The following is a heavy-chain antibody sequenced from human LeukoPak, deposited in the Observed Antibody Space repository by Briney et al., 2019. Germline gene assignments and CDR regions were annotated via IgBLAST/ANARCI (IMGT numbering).Heavy chain of an antibody. D-gene: IGHD3-9*01. CDR1: GFTFSSYS. Sequence: GGPLRLSCAASGFTFSSYSMNWVRQAPGKGLEWVSYIGSTRSPIYYADSVKGRFTISRDNAKNSLYLQMNTLRDDDTAVYYCVRDYDWALDSWGQGTLVTVSS. CDR3: VRDYDWALDS. J-gene: IGHJ4*02. CDR2: IGSTRSPI. V-gene: IGHV3-48*02.